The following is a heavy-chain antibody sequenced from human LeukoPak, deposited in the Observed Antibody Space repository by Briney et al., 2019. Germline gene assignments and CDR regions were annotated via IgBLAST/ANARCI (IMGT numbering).Heavy chain of an antibody. CDR2: MYYSGST. J-gene: IGHJ3*02. Sequence: SETLSLTCTVSGGXIRGYHWSWIRQPPGKGLEWLGYMYYSGSTNYNPSLKSRVTISVDTSKNQFSLKLSFVTASDTAVYYCARSVRGGSYFAFDIWGQGTMVTVSS. D-gene: IGHD1-26*01. V-gene: IGHV4-59*08. CDR3: ARSVRGGSYFAFDI. CDR1: GGXIRGYH.